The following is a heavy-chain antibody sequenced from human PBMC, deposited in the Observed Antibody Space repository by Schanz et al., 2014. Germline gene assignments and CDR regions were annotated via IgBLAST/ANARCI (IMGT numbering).Heavy chain of an antibody. Sequence: EVQLVESGGGVVQPGGSLRFSCAASGFTFSSYAMSWVRQAPGKGLEWVSSITDIGTYTYYADSVKGRFTISRDNAKNSLYLQMNSLRAEDTAVYYCAKDQRPYSSSSGFDYWGQGTLVTVSS. CDR2: ITDIGTYT. D-gene: IGHD6-6*01. CDR3: AKDQRPYSSSSGFDY. CDR1: GFTFSSYA. V-gene: IGHV3-21*01. J-gene: IGHJ4*02.